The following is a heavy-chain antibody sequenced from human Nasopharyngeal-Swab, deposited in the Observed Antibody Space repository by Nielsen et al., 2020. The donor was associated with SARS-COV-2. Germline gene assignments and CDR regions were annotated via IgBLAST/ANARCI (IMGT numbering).Heavy chain of an antibody. CDR3: ARDHYGSGSPSMDV. CDR1: GGSVSSGSYY. V-gene: IGHV4-61*01. J-gene: IGHJ6*02. CDR2: IYYSGST. Sequence: SETLSLTCTVSGGSVSSGSYYWSWIRQPPGKGLEWIGYIYYSGSTNYHPSLKSRVTISVDTSKNQFSLKLSSVTAADTAVYYCARDHYGSGSPSMDVWGQGTTVTVSS. D-gene: IGHD3-10*01.